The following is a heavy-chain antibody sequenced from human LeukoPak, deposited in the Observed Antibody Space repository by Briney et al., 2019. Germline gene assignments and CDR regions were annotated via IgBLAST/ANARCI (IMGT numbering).Heavy chain of an antibody. CDR1: GFTFSSYA. CDR3: AKVLWGAARIIPPFDY. V-gene: IGHV3-23*01. J-gene: IGHJ4*02. CDR2: ISGSGGST. D-gene: IGHD3-16*01. Sequence: PGGSLRLSCAASGFTFSSYAMSWVRQAPGKGLEWVSAISGSGGSTYYADSVKGRFTISRDNSKNTLYLQMNSLRAEDTAVYYCAKVLWGAARIIPPFDYWGQGTLVTVSS.